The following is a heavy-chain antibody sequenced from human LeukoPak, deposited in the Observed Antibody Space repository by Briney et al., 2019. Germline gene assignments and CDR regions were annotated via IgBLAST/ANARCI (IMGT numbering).Heavy chain of an antibody. V-gene: IGHV1-2*02. CDR2: INPNSGGT. J-gene: IGHJ4*02. Sequence: GASVKVSCKASGYTFTGYYMHWVRQAPGQGLEWMGWINPNSGGTNYAQKFQGRVTMTRNTSISTAYMELSSLRSEDTAVYYCARGRSWYANSFDYWGQGTLVTVSS. CDR1: GYTFTGYY. CDR3: ARGRSWYANSFDY. D-gene: IGHD6-13*01.